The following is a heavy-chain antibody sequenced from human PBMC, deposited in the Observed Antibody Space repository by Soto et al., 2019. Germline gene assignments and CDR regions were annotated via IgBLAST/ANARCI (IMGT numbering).Heavy chain of an antibody. Sequence: QVQLHESGPGLVNPSQTLSLTCTVSGGSITSGGYYWSWIRQHPGKGLEWIGYIYYSGNTYYNPSLKSRLTISVDTSKNQFSLSLSSVTAADTAVYYCARGGILGVATYWYFDLWGRGTLVTVSS. CDR1: GGSITSGGYY. CDR3: ARGGILGVATYWYFDL. CDR2: IYYSGNT. D-gene: IGHD3-3*01. V-gene: IGHV4-31*03. J-gene: IGHJ2*01.